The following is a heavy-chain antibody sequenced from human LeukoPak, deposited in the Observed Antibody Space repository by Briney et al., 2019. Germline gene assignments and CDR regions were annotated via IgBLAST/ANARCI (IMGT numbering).Heavy chain of an antibody. V-gene: IGHV1-2*02. CDR3: ARADRLDGGPYLIGP. CDR1: GYSFTNYY. D-gene: IGHD2-21*01. CDR2: ISPNSGGT. Sequence: ASVKVSCKTSGYSFTNYYMHWVRQAPGQGLEWMGWISPNSGGTSSAQKFQGRVTMTRDTSITTVYMEVSWLTSDDTAIYYCARADRLDGGPYLIGPWGQGTLVTVSS. J-gene: IGHJ5*02.